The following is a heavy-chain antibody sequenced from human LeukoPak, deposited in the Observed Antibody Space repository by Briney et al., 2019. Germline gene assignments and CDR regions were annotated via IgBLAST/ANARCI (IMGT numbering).Heavy chain of an antibody. V-gene: IGHV1-8*03. D-gene: IGHD2/OR15-2a*01. J-gene: IGHJ3*02. CDR3: AVKGPFRGDAFDI. CDR1: GYTFTGYY. Sequence: ASVKVSCKASGYTFTGYYMHWVRQAPGQGLEWMGWMNPNSGNTGYAQKFQGRVTITRNTSISTAYMELSSLRSEDTAVYYCAVKGPFRGDAFDIWGQGTMVTVSS. CDR2: MNPNSGNT.